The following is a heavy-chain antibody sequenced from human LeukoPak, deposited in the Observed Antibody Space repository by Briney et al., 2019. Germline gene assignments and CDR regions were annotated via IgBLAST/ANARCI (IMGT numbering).Heavy chain of an antibody. CDR3: ARGGSSWYWGGYYFDY. CDR2: VNPNSGNT. CDR1: GYTFTSYD. D-gene: IGHD6-13*01. V-gene: IGHV1-8*01. J-gene: IGHJ4*02. Sequence: GASVKVSCKASGYTFTSYDINWVRQATGQGLEWMGWVNPNSGNTGYARKFQGRVTMTRNTSISTAYMELSSLRSEDTAVYYCARGGSSWYWGGYYFDYWGQGTLVTVSS.